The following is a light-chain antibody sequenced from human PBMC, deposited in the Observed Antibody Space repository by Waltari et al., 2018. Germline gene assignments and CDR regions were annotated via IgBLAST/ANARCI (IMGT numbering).Light chain of an antibody. J-gene: IGKJ1*01. CDR3: QQTYSTPPT. CDR1: QRISSY. Sequence: DLQMTQSPSSLSASVGDSVSITCRASQRISSYLNWYQQKPGKAPKLLIYAASSLQSGLPSRFSGSGSGTGFTLTISSRQPEDFATYYCQQTYSTPPTFGQGTKVEI. V-gene: IGKV1-39*01. CDR2: AAS.